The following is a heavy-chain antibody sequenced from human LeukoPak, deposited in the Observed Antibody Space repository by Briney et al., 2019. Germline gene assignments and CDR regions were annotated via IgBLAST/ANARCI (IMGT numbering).Heavy chain of an antibody. J-gene: IGHJ5*02. CDR3: ARSSLAEYVWGSYRFNWFDP. CDR1: GGSISSYY. D-gene: IGHD3-16*02. Sequence: SETLSLTCTVSGGSISSYYWSWIRQPPGKGLEWVGYIYYSGSTNYNPSLKSRVTTSVDTSKNQFSLKLSSVTAADTAVYYCARSSLAEYVWGSYRFNWFDPWGQGTLVTVSS. V-gene: IGHV4-59*01. CDR2: IYYSGST.